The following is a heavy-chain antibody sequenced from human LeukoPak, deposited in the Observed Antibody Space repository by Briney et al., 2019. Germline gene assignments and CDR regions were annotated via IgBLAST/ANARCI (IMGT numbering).Heavy chain of an antibody. CDR1: GFTFSSYG. V-gene: IGHV3-30*02. Sequence: PGGSLRLSCAASGFTFSSYGMHWVRQAPGKGLEWVAFIRYDGSNKYYADSVKGRFTISRDNSKNTLYLQMNSLRAEDTAVYYCAKDGSSGFGELFPDYWGQGTLVTVSS. CDR3: AKDGSSGFGELFPDY. D-gene: IGHD3-10*01. J-gene: IGHJ4*02. CDR2: IRYDGSNK.